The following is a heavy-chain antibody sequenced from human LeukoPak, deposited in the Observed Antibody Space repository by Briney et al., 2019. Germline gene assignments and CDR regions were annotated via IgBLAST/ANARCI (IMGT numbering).Heavy chain of an antibody. V-gene: IGHV3-66*01. CDR1: GFTVSSNY. CDR2: IYSGGST. Sequence: PGGSLRLSCAASGFTVSSNYMSWVRQAPGKGLEWASVIYSGGSTYYADSVKGRFTISRDNSKNTLYLQMNSLRAGDTAVYYCARSQGYSSGWYFAFDIWGQGTMVTVSS. J-gene: IGHJ3*02. CDR3: ARSQGYSSGWYFAFDI. D-gene: IGHD6-19*01.